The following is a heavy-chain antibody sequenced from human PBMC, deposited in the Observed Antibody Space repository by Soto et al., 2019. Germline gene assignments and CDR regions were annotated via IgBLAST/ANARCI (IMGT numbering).Heavy chain of an antibody. CDR2: IYPGDSDT. D-gene: IGHD6-13*01. J-gene: IGHJ5*02. Sequence: GESLKISCKGSGYSFTSYWIGWVRQKPGKGLEWMGIIYPGDSDTRYSPSLQGQVTISADKSISTAYLQWSSLKASDTAMYYCARRIAAAGYQFDPWGQGTLVTVSS. V-gene: IGHV5-51*01. CDR3: ARRIAAAGYQFDP. CDR1: GYSFTSYW.